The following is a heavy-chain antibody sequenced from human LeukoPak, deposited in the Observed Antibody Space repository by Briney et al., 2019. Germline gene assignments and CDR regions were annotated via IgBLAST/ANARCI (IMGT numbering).Heavy chain of an antibody. V-gene: IGHV1-69*01. CDR2: IIPIFGTA. Sequence: ASVKVSCTASGGTFSSYAISWVRQAPGQGLEWMGGIIPIFGTANYAQKFQGRVTITADESTSTAYMELSSLRSEDTAVYYCAREVVTPILGYYFDYWGQGTLVTVSS. CDR3: AREVVTPILGYYFDY. CDR1: GGTFSSYA. J-gene: IGHJ4*02. D-gene: IGHD4-23*01.